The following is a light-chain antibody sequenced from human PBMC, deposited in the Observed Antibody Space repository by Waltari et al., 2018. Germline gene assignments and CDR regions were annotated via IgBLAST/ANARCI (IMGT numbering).Light chain of an antibody. CDR3: SSYTSSTAVV. CDR2: EVS. V-gene: IGLV2-14*01. Sequence: QSALTQPASVSGPPGQSITISCTASSSDVGGYTHVPWFQQHPGIATKLMIYEVSNRPSGVSDRFSGSKSGNTASLTISGLQPEDEADYYCSSYTSSTAVVFGGGTKLTVL. CDR1: SSDVGGYTH. J-gene: IGLJ2*01.